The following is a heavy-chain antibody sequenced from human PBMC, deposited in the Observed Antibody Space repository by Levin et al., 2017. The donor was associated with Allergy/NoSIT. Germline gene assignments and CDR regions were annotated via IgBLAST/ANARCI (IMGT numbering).Heavy chain of an antibody. V-gene: IGHV3-30-3*01. CDR2: ISYDGSGK. J-gene: IGHJ4*02. CDR3: AVQRSPGVVDATMGFDY. Sequence: LSLTCAASGFTFSNYAMHWVRQAPGKGPEWVAVISYDGSGKYYADSVKGRFTISRDNSKNTLYLQVNSLKPEDTAVYYCAVQRSPGVVDATMGFDYWGQGTLVTVSS. CDR1: GFTFSNYA. D-gene: IGHD2-15*01.